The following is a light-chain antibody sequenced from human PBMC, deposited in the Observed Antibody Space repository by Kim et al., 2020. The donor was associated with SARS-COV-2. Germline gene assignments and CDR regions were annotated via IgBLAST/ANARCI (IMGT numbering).Light chain of an antibody. Sequence: SVSPGQTANITCSGDKLGDKYACWYQQKPGQSPVLVLYQDTKRPSGIPERFSGSNSGNTATLTISGTQAMDEADYYCQTWDRSTAVFGGGTQLTVL. V-gene: IGLV3-1*01. CDR3: QTWDRSTAV. CDR2: QDT. J-gene: IGLJ2*01. CDR1: KLGDKY.